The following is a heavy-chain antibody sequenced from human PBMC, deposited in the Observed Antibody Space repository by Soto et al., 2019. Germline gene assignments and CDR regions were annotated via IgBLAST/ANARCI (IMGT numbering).Heavy chain of an antibody. CDR3: TTGSGWTSDH. J-gene: IGHJ4*02. CDR1: GGSISNYY. V-gene: IGHV4-59*08. CDR2: IHNSENT. Sequence: QVQLQESGPGLVKPSETLSLTCTASGGSISNYYWNWIRQPPGKGLEWIGNIHNSENTNYNPSLKRRLTISLDTSTNQCSLKMNSVTAADTAVYYCTTGSGWTSDHRGRGTLVTVSS. D-gene: IGHD6-19*01.